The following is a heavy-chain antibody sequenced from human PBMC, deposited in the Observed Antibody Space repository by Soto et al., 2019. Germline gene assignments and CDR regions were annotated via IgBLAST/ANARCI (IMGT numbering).Heavy chain of an antibody. Sequence: TGGSLRLSCAASGFKFSNYAMSWVRQAPGKGLEWVSLISATGGGTYYADSVKGRFTISRDNSHNTLYLQVHSLTAEDTAVYYCAKDRRAGGNSAFYFDFWGQGARVTVSS. D-gene: IGHD3-16*01. V-gene: IGHV3-23*01. J-gene: IGHJ4*02. CDR1: GFKFSNYA. CDR3: AKDRRAGGNSAFYFDF. CDR2: ISATGGGT.